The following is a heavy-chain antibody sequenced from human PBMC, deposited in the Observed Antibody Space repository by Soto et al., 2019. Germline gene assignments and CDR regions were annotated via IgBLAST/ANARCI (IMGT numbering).Heavy chain of an antibody. V-gene: IGHV1-3*01. CDR2: SNASTRNT. D-gene: IGHD6-25*01. CDR1: GYRFNSYV. CDR3: ALDSARASRGYRFFLVYVMDV. J-gene: IGHJ6*04. Sequence: QVQLVQSEAEVKKPGDSVKVSCMGSGYRFNSYVLHWVRQAPGRGLEWLGWSNASTRNTKYSDESQVGLTITRDTSASYIELSSLTSEDTAVYYCALDSARASRGYRFFLVYVMDVWGKGTTVTVSS.